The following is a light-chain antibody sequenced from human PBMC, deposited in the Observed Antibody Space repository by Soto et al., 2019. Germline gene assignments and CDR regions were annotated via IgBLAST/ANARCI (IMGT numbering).Light chain of an antibody. CDR1: QSVSSY. Sequence: EIVLTQSPVTLSLSPGERATLSCRASQSVSSYLAWYQQKPGQAPRLLIYDASNRATGIPARFSGSESGTDFTLTISSLEPEDFAVYYCQQRSNWPPRSTFGGGTRVEIK. V-gene: IGKV3-11*01. J-gene: IGKJ4*01. CDR3: QQRSNWPPRST. CDR2: DAS.